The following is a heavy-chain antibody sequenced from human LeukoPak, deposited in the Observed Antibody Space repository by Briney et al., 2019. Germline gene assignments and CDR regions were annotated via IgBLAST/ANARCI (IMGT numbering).Heavy chain of an antibody. J-gene: IGHJ3*02. Sequence: ASMKVSCKASGYTFTGYYMHWVRQAPGQGLEWMGWINPNSGGTNYAQKFQGRVTMTRDTSISTAYMELSRLRSDDTAVYYCARGAAAGTNDAFDIWGQGTMVTVSS. CDR3: ARGAAAGTNDAFDI. V-gene: IGHV1-2*02. CDR1: GYTFTGYY. D-gene: IGHD6-13*01. CDR2: INPNSGGT.